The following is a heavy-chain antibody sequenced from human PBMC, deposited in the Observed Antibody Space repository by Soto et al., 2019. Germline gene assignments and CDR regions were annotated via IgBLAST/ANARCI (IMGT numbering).Heavy chain of an antibody. D-gene: IGHD3-10*01. Sequence: QVQLVQSGAEVKKPGASVKVSCKASGYTFTGYYMHWVRQAPGQGLEWMGWINPNSGGTNYAQQFQGWVTRTRDTPISTPYMKLSRLRSDDTAVYYCARDGTGSYSYYMDVWGKGTTVTVSS. CDR2: INPNSGGT. CDR1: GYTFTGYY. V-gene: IGHV1-2*04. J-gene: IGHJ6*03. CDR3: ARDGTGSYSYYMDV.